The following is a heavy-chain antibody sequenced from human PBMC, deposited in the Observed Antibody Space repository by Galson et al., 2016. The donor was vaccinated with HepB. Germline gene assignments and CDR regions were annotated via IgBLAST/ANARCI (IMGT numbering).Heavy chain of an antibody. CDR2: INKDGSEK. J-gene: IGHJ4*02. D-gene: IGHD4-17*01. CDR1: GLTFSNFW. CDR3: ARTQRTGDELDY. V-gene: IGHV3-7*04. Sequence: SLRLSCAASGLTFSNFWMTWVRQAPGKGLEWVADINKDGSEKRYVDSVMGRFTISRDNAKNSLFLQMNSLSAEDTAVYYCARTQRTGDELDYWGQGTLVTVSS.